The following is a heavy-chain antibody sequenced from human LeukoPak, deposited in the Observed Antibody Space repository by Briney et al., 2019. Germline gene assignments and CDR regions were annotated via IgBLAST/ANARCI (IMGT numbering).Heavy chain of an antibody. V-gene: IGHV4-59*01. CDR3: ARAPIVGATHNYLYYYYYYMDV. Sequence: SETLSLTCTVSGGSISSYYWSWIRQPPGKGLEWIGYIYYSGSTNYNPSLKSRVTISVDTSKNQFSLKLSSVTAADTAVYYCARAPIVGATHNYLYYYYYYMDVWGKGTTVTVSS. CDR2: IYYSGST. D-gene: IGHD1-26*01. J-gene: IGHJ6*03. CDR1: GGSISSYY.